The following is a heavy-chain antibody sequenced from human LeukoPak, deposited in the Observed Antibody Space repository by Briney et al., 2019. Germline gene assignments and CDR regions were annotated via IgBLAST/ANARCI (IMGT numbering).Heavy chain of an antibody. Sequence: ISSSSSYIYYADSVKGRFTISRDNAKSSLYLQMNSLRAEDTAVYYCARDRGMISALHDYWGQGTLVTVSS. CDR3: ARDRGMISALHDY. J-gene: IGHJ4*02. D-gene: IGHD3-22*01. V-gene: IGHV3-21*01. CDR2: ISSSSSYI.